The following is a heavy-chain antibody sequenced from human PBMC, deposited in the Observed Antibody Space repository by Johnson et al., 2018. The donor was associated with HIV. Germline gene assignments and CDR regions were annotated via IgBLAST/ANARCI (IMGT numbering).Heavy chain of an antibody. V-gene: IGHV3-20*04. J-gene: IGHJ3*02. D-gene: IGHD1-26*01. CDR2: ISWNSGSI. Sequence: VQLVESGGSVVRPGGSLRLSCAASGFTFDDYGMSWVRQTPGKGLEWVSGISWNSGSIGYADSVKGRFTISRDNAKNSLYLQMNSLRAEDTAVYYCARDHTNSGSYSTYAFDIWGQGTMVTVSS. CDR3: ARDHTNSGSYSTYAFDI. CDR1: GFTFDDYG.